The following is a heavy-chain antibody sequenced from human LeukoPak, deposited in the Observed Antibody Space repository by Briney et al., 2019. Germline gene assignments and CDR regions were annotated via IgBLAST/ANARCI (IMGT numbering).Heavy chain of an antibody. CDR1: GYTLTELS. CDR2: LDSEDGET. Sequence: ASVKVSCKVSGYTLTELSMHWVRQAPGKGLEWMGGLDSEDGETIYAQKFQGRVSMTEDTSTDTAYMELSSLRSEDTAVYYCTSRLYYDVLAGPDPFDYWGQGTLVTVSS. D-gene: IGHD3-9*01. J-gene: IGHJ4*02. CDR3: TSRLYYDVLAGPDPFDY. V-gene: IGHV1-24*01.